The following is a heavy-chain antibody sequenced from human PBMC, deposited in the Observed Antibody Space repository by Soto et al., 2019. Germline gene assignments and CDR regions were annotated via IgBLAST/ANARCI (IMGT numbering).Heavy chain of an antibody. J-gene: IGHJ3*02. CDR3: ARDSGYDILTGRPNDAFDI. D-gene: IGHD3-9*01. CDR2: IYYSGST. CDR1: GGSISSGGYY. Sequence: SETLSLTCTVSGGSISSGGYYWSWIRQHPGKGLEWIGYIYYSGSTYYNPSLKSRVTISVDTSKNQFSLKLSSVTAADTAVYYCARDSGYDILTGRPNDAFDIWSQGTMVTVSS. V-gene: IGHV4-31*03.